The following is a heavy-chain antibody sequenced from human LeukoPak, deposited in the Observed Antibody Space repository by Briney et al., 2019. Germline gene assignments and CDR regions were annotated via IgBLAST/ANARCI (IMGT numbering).Heavy chain of an antibody. J-gene: IGHJ4*02. CDR3: ARVGYGSGGTQSDY. CDR2: IYTSGST. V-gene: IGHV4-61*02. Sequence: SETLSLTCTVSGGSISSGSYYWSWIRQPAGKGLEWIGRIYTSGSTSYNPSLKSRVTISVDTSKNQFSLKLSSVTAADTAVYYCARVGYGSGGTQSDYWGQGTLVTVSS. CDR1: GGSISSGSYY. D-gene: IGHD3-10*01.